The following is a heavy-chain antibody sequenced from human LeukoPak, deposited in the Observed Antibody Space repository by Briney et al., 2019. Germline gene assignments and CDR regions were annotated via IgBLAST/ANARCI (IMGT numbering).Heavy chain of an antibody. CDR2: IYPSDSDT. D-gene: IGHD6-13*01. CDR1: GYSFSTYW. CDR3: ARRIAGGGVDY. Sequence: GESLKISCKGSGYSFSTYWIGWVRQMPGKGLEWMGIIYPSDSDTRYSPSFQGQVTISADKPINTAERSINTAYLQWSSLKASDTAMYYCARRIAGGGVDYWGQGTLVTVSS. V-gene: IGHV5-51*01. J-gene: IGHJ4*02.